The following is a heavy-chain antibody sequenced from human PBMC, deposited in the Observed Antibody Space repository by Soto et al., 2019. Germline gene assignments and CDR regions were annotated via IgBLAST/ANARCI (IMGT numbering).Heavy chain of an antibody. CDR2: IYYSGST. D-gene: IGHD6-19*01. Sequence: SETLSLTCTVSGGSISSYYWSWIRQPPGKGLEWIGYIYYSGSTNYNPSLKSRVTISVDTSKNQSSLKLSSVTAADTAVYYCARVVFGVAGAGYFDYWGQGTLVTVSS. J-gene: IGHJ4*02. V-gene: IGHV4-59*01. CDR1: GGSISSYY. CDR3: ARVVFGVAGAGYFDY.